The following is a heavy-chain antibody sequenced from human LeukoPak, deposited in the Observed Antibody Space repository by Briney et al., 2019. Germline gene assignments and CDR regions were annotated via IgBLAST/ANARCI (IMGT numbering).Heavy chain of an antibody. D-gene: IGHD2-2*01. CDR3: AREGYDSSTSFDY. CDR1: GYTLIEVS. J-gene: IGHJ4*02. CDR2: ISAYNGNT. V-gene: IGHV1-18*01. Sequence: ASVKVSCKVSGYTLIEVSMHWVRQAPGQGLEWMGWISAYNGNTNYAQKLQGRVTMTTDTSTSTAYMELRSLRSDDTAVYYCAREGYDSSTSFDYWGQGTLVTVSS.